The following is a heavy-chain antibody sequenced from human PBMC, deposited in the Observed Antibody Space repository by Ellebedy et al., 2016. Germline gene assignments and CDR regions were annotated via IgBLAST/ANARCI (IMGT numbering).Heavy chain of an antibody. CDR1: GYTFTNYG. V-gene: IGHV1-3*01. D-gene: IGHD4-23*01. CDR2: INAGNGNT. CDR3: ARDDDYGGHPLDY. Sequence: ASVKVSCKASGYTFTNYGMHWVRQAPGQGLEWMGWINAGNGNTKYSEKFQGRVTITRDTSASTAYMELSSLRSEDTAVYYCARDDDYGGHPLDYWGQGTLVTVSS. J-gene: IGHJ4*02.